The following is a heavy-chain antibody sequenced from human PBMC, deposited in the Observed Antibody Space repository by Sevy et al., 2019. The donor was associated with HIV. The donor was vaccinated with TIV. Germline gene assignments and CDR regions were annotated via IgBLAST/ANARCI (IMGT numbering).Heavy chain of an antibody. CDR1: GGTFSSYV. J-gene: IGHJ6*02. Sequence: ASVKVSCRASGGTFSSYVISWVRQAPGQGLEWMGRIIPIVGRVNYAQKFQDRVTMTADKSTSTVYMELWSLRPDDTAVYFCTRRDQSIVVAGPVMHYYGMDVWGQGTTVTVSS. V-gene: IGHV1-69*04. CDR3: TRRDQSIVVAGPVMHYYGMDV. D-gene: IGHD6-19*01. CDR2: IIPIVGRV.